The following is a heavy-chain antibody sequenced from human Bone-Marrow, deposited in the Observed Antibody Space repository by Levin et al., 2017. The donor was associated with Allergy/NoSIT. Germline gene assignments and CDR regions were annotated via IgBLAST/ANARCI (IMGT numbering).Heavy chain of an antibody. CDR1: GFTFRTFW. D-gene: IGHD3-9*01. CDR2: IDDGGTNT. CDR3: ASTLYDILSGLYGLDV. V-gene: IGHV3-74*01. Sequence: LSLPCAASGFTFRTFWMHWVRQVPGKGLVWVSSIDDGGTNTKYADSVKGRFTILRDNAKNTVYLEMNSLRVGDTAVYYCASTLYDILSGLYGLDVWGQGTTVIVSS. J-gene: IGHJ6*02.